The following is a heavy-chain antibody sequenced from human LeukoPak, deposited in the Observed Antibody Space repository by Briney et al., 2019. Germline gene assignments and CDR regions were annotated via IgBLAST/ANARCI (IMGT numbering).Heavy chain of an antibody. Sequence: PSQTLSLTCTVSGGSISSGAHYWSWIRQHPRKGLEWIGYINYSGSTYYNPSLKSRVTISADTSKNQFSLKLTSVTAADAAVYYCARGGSGEGYWGQGTLVTVSS. V-gene: IGHV4-31*03. CDR2: INYSGST. J-gene: IGHJ4*02. CDR1: GGSISSGAHY. D-gene: IGHD3-10*01. CDR3: ARGGSGEGY.